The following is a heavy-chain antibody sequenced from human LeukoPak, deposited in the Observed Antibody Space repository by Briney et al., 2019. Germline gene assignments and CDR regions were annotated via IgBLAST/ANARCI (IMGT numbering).Heavy chain of an antibody. Sequence: GGSLRLSCAVSGFTFSSYGMHWVRQAPGKGLEWVAVIWYDGSNKYYADSVKGRFTISRDNSKNTLYLQMNSLRAEDTAVYYCARDDYVWGSSRSGYFDYWGQGTLVTVSS. CDR1: GFTFSSYG. J-gene: IGHJ4*02. CDR3: ARDDYVWGSSRSGYFDY. V-gene: IGHV3-33*01. CDR2: IWYDGSNK. D-gene: IGHD3-16*01.